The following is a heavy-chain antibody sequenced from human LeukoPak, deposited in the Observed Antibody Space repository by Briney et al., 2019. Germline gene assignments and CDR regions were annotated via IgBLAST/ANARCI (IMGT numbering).Heavy chain of an antibody. J-gene: IGHJ6*02. CDR1: GFTFSSYS. D-gene: IGHD3-10*02. CDR2: ISSSSSTI. CDR3: ARDQHYVNGMDV. V-gene: IGHV3-48*04. Sequence: GGSLRLSCAASGFTFSSYSMNWVRQAPGKGLEWVSYISSSSSTIYYADSVKGRFTISRDNAKNSLYLQLNSLRAEDTAVYYCARDQHYVNGMDVWGQGTTVTVSS.